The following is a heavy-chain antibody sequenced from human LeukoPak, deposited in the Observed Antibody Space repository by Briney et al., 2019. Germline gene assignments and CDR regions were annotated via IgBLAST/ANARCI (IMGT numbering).Heavy chain of an antibody. CDR3: VRVPPGTTIYAY. D-gene: IGHD1-14*01. V-gene: IGHV1-8*01. J-gene: IGHJ4*02. CDR1: GYTFTSYH. CDR2: MNPNNSDI. Sequence: ASVKVSCKASGYTFTSYHIDCVRQATGQGLEWVGWMNPNNSDIGYAQKFQGRVTMTRNTSIGTAYMELSSLRSEDTAIYYCVRVPPGTTIYAYWGQGTLVTVSS.